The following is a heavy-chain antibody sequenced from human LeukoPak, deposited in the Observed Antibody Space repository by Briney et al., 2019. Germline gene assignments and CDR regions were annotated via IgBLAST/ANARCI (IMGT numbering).Heavy chain of an antibody. Sequence: RGSLRLSCAASALTFSSYWMHWVRQVPGKGLVWVARINPGGSSITYADSVKGRFTISRDNAKNTLYLQMDSLRAEDTGVYYCARSNQADDYWGQGTLVTVSS. D-gene: IGHD1-14*01. J-gene: IGHJ4*02. CDR2: INPGGSSI. CDR1: ALTFSSYW. V-gene: IGHV3-74*01. CDR3: ARSNQADDY.